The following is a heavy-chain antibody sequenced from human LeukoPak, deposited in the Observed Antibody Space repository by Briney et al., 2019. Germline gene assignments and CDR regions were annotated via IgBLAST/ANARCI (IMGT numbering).Heavy chain of an antibody. CDR3: ARGGYIPAARYYFDY. J-gene: IGHJ4*02. Sequence: GGSLRLSCAASGFTFSSYDMHWVGQAPGKGLDWVAVISYDGSNKNYADSVKGRFTISRDKSKNTLYLQMSSLRTEDTAVYYCARGGYIPAARYYFDYWGQGTLVTVSS. CDR2: ISYDGSNK. V-gene: IGHV3-30*03. CDR1: GFTFSSYD. D-gene: IGHD2-2*01.